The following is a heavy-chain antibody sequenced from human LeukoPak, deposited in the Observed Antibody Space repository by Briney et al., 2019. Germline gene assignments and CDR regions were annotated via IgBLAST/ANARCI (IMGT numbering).Heavy chain of an antibody. J-gene: IGHJ4*02. Sequence: XWXXWMNPNSGNTGYAQKFQGRVTMTRNTSISTAYMELSSLRSEDTAVYYCAREGDYYGSGDQGYWGQGTLVTVSS. V-gene: IGHV1-8*01. D-gene: IGHD3-10*01. CDR2: MNPNSGNT. CDR3: AREGDYYGSGDQGY.